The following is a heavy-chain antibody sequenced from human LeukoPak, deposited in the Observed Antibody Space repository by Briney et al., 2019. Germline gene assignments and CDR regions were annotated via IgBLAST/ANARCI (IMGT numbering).Heavy chain of an antibody. CDR1: GYTFTSYG. Sequence: ASVKVSCKASGYTFTSYGISWVRHAPGQGLEWMGWISAYNGNTNYAQKLQGRVTMTTDTSTSTAYMELRSLRSDDTAVYYCARDFYGDYGPDYFDYWGQGTLVTVSS. CDR2: ISAYNGNT. D-gene: IGHD4-17*01. J-gene: IGHJ4*02. V-gene: IGHV1-18*04. CDR3: ARDFYGDYGPDYFDY.